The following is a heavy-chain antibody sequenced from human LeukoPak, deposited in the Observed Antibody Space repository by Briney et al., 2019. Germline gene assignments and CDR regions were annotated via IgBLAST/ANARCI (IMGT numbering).Heavy chain of an antibody. D-gene: IGHD2-15*01. Sequence: ASVKVSCKASGGTFSSYAISWVRQAPGQGLEWMGRIIPIFGTANYAQKFQGRVTITADKSTSTAYMELSSLRSEDTAVYYCAKDHGFVVVVAELNDAFDIWGQGTMVTVSS. V-gene: IGHV1-69*06. J-gene: IGHJ3*02. CDR2: IIPIFGTA. CDR1: GGTFSSYA. CDR3: AKDHGFVVVVAELNDAFDI.